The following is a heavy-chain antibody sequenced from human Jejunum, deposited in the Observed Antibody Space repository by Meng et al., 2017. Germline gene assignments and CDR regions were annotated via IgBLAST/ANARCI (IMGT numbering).Heavy chain of an antibody. CDR3: ARATAGNSEYFQN. CDR1: GGSMNSAGHY. V-gene: IGHV4-31*02. CDR2: IHYSGGT. Sequence: QVQLQESGPGLVKPAPTLSLTWTVSGGSMNSAGHYWSWIRQDPGKGLEWIGYIHYSGGTYYNPSLKSRVTISVDTSKNQFSLKLNSVSAADTAAYYCARATAGNSEYFQNWGQGTLVTVSS. D-gene: IGHD4-23*01. J-gene: IGHJ1*01.